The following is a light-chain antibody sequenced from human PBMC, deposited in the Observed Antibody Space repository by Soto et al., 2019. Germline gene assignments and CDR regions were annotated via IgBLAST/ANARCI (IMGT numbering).Light chain of an antibody. CDR2: DVT. V-gene: IGLV2-11*01. J-gene: IGLJ2*01. Sequence: QSAVTQPRSVSGSPGQSVTISCTGASSDVGSYNLVSWYQQHPGKAPKLMIYDVTKRPSGVPDRFSGSKSGNTASLTISGLQAEDEADYYCCSYAGSYVVFGGGTKLTVL. CDR1: SSDVGSYNL. CDR3: CSYAGSYVV.